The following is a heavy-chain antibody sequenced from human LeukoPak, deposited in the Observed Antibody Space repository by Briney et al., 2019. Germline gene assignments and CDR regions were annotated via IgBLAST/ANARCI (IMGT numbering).Heavy chain of an antibody. Sequence: GGSPRLSCAASGFTFSNDWMHWVRQVPGKGLVWVSRINSDGITTTYADSVKGRFTISRDNAKNTLYLQMDSLRVGDTAVYYCTSALTTTRNAFDVWGQGTKVTVSS. CDR3: TSALTTTRNAFDV. CDR2: INSDGITT. V-gene: IGHV3-74*01. CDR1: GFTFSNDW. J-gene: IGHJ3*01. D-gene: IGHD4-11*01.